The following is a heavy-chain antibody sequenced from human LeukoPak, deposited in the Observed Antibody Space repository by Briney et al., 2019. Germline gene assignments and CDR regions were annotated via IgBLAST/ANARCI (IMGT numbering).Heavy chain of an antibody. D-gene: IGHD3-9*01. CDR3: ARDHYDILTGYWFDH. V-gene: IGHV1-18*01. CDR1: GYTFTSYG. J-gene: IGHJ5*02. CDR2: ISTYNGNT. Sequence: ASVKVSCKASGYTFTSYGFSWVRQAPGQGLEWMGWISTYNGNTNYARKFRGRVTMTTDTSTGTVYMELRSLRTDDTAVYYCARDHYDILTGYWFDHWGQGTLVTVSS.